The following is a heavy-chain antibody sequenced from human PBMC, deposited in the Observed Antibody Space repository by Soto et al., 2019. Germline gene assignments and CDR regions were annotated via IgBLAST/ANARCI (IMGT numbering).Heavy chain of an antibody. J-gene: IGHJ4*02. D-gene: IGHD6-19*01. CDR2: ISSSSSYT. CDR3: ARAENSGWSRSVDY. CDR1: GFTSSDYY. Sequence: GGSLRLSCAASGFTSSDYYMSWIRQAPGKGLEWVSYISSSSSYTNYADSVKGRFTISRDNAKNSLYLQMNSLRAEDTAVYYCARAENSGWSRSVDYWGQGTLVTVSS. V-gene: IGHV3-11*06.